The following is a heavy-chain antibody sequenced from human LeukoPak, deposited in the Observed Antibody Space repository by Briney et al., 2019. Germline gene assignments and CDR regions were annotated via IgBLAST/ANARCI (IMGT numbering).Heavy chain of an antibody. CDR3: AKGAKRLGYCSGGTCYSNYDYYYMDV. V-gene: IGHV3-23*01. Sequence: TGGSLRLSCAASGFTFSSYAMTWVRQAPGKGLEWVSAISGSGDRTYFADSVKGRFTVSRDNSKNTLYLQMNSLRAEDTAVYYCAKGAKRLGYCSGGTCYSNYDYYYMDVWGKGTTVTISS. D-gene: IGHD2-15*01. CDR1: GFTFSSYA. CDR2: ISGSGDRT. J-gene: IGHJ6*03.